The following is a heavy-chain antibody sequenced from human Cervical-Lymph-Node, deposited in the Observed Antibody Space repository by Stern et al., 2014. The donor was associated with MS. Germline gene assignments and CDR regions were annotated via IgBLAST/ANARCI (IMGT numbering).Heavy chain of an antibody. CDR3: ATEVGVGYFDY. J-gene: IGHJ4*02. CDR1: GITISSNY. V-gene: IGHV3-53*01. D-gene: IGHD1-26*01. Sequence: EVQLVESGGGLIQPGGSLRLSCAASGITISSNYMNWVRQAPGKGLEWVSVIYRGGNTYYADSVKGRFTISRDNSKSTLYLQMNSLRVEDTAVYYCATEVGVGYFDYWGQGTLVTVSS. CDR2: IYRGGNT.